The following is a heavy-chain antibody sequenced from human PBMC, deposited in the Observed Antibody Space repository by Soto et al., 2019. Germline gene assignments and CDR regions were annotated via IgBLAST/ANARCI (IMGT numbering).Heavy chain of an antibody. Sequence: PGGSLRLSCAASGFPFSSYEMNWVRQAPGKTLEWVSYISSAGDSSYYADSVKSRFTISRDNAKNSLYLQMNSLRVEDTAVYYCARVYCSTTTCHVQAFDSWGQGTLVTVSS. V-gene: IGHV3-48*03. CDR1: GFPFSSYE. D-gene: IGHD2-2*01. CDR3: ARVYCSTTTCHVQAFDS. CDR2: ISSAGDSS. J-gene: IGHJ4*02.